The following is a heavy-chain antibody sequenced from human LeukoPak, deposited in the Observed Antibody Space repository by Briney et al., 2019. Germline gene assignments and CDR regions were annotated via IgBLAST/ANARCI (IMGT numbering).Heavy chain of an antibody. V-gene: IGHV3-21*01. CDR1: GFTFSSYS. D-gene: IGHD2/OR15-2a*01. CDR3: AREPIYGLNFDY. J-gene: IGHJ4*02. CDR2: ISSSSSYI. Sequence: NPGGSLRLSCAASGFTFSSYSMNWVRQAPGKGLEWVSSISSSSSYIYYADSVKGRFTISRDNANKSLYLQLNSLRAEDTAVYFCAREPIYGLNFDYWGQGTLVTVPS.